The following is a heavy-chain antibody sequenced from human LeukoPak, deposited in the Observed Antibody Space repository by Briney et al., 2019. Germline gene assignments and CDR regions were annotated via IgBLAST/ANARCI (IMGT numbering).Heavy chain of an antibody. CDR3: ARRGYCSGGSRYHY. V-gene: IGHV4-39*07. CDR1: GGSLSSSGYY. J-gene: IGHJ4*02. Sequence: PSQTLSLTCTVSGGSLSSSGYYWGWIRHPPGKGLEWIGEINHSGSTNYTPSLKSRVTISVDTSKHQLSLKLSSVTAADTAVYYCARRGYCSGGSRYHYWGQGTLVTVSS. D-gene: IGHD2-15*01. CDR2: INHSGST.